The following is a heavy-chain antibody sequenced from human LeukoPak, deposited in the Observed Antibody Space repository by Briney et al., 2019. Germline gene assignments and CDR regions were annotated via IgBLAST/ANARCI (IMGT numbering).Heavy chain of an antibody. V-gene: IGHV4-30-4*02. J-gene: IGHJ3*02. D-gene: IGHD3-22*01. CDR1: GGSISSGDYY. Sequence: SETLSLTCTVSGGSISSGDYYWSWIRQPPGKGLEWIGYIYYSGSTYYNPSLKSRVTISVDTSKNQFSLKLSSVTAADTAVYYCAREQGYYYDSSEDAFDIWGQGTMVTVSS. CDR2: IYYSGST. CDR3: AREQGYYYDSSEDAFDI.